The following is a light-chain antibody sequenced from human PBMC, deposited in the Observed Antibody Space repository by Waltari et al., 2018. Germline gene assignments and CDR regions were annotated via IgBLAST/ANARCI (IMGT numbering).Light chain of an antibody. CDR2: MGS. V-gene: IGKV2-28*01. Sequence: DIVMTQSPLSLPVPPGEPASTSCRPSQSLLHSYGYNYLDWYLQKPGQSPQPLIYMGSNRASGVPDRFSGSGSGTDFTLKISRVEAEDVGIYYCMQALQTPRTFGQGTKVEIK. J-gene: IGKJ1*01. CDR3: MQALQTPRT. CDR1: QSLLHSYGYNY.